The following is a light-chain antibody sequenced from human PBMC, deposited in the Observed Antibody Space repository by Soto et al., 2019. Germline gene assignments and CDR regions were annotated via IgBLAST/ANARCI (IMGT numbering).Light chain of an antibody. CDR3: TSYTSSYTYV. J-gene: IGLJ1*01. CDR1: SSDIGSYNY. Sequence: LTQPASVSGSPGQSITISCTGTSSDIGSYNYVSWYQQHPGKAPKLMIYDVTNRPSGVSNRFSGSKSGNTASLTISGLQAEDEADYYCTSYTSSYTYVFGTGTKVTVL. V-gene: IGLV2-14*03. CDR2: DVT.